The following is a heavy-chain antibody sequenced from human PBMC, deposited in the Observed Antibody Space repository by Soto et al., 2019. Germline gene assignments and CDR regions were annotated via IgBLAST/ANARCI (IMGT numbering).Heavy chain of an antibody. CDR1: GGSISSHY. CDR3: ARDLRGVKNYYYYYYMAV. CDR2: IYYSGST. D-gene: IGHD3-10*01. V-gene: IGHV4-59*11. Sequence: SETLSLTCTVSGGSISSHYWSWIRQPPGKGLEWIGYIYYSGSTNYNPSLQSRVTISVDTSKNQFSLKLSSVTAADTAVYYCARDLRGVKNYYYYYYMAVWGKGTTVTVSS. J-gene: IGHJ6*03.